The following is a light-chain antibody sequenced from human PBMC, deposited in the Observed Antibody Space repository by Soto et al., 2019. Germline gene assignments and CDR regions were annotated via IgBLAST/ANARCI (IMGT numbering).Light chain of an antibody. CDR1: QTVGSN. CDR3: QQYDYWPPWT. J-gene: IGKJ1*01. V-gene: IGKV3-15*01. Sequence: EIVMAQSPATLSVSPGDRATLSCRASQTVGSNLAWYQHRPGQAPRLLIYGASTGATGIPARFSGSGSGTEFTLTISSLQSEDFAVYYCQQYDYWPPWTFGQGTKVDIK. CDR2: GAS.